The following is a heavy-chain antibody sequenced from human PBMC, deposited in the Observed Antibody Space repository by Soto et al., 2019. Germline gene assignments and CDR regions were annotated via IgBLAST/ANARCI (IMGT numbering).Heavy chain of an antibody. V-gene: IGHV3-30*03. CDR2: ISYDGSNK. J-gene: IGHJ4*02. CDR3: ARSPYSVSYLAYFDY. CDR1: GFTFSSYG. Sequence: QVQLVASGGGVVQPGSSLRLSCAASGFTFSSYGMHWVRQAPGKGLEWVAVISYDGSNKYYADSVKGRFTISRDNSKNTLYLQMNSLRAEDTSVYYCARSPYSVSYLAYFDYWGQGTLVTVSS. D-gene: IGHD1-26*01.